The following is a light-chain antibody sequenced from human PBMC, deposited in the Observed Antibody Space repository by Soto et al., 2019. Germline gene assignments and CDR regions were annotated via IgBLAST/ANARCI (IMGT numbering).Light chain of an antibody. CDR3: LQDYTYPRT. Sequence: AIQMTQSPSSLSASVGDRVIITCRASQDIRNDLGWYQQKPGTAPKLLIYGASTLQSGVPSRFSCSGSGTDFTLTISSLQPGDFAVYYCLQDYTYPRTFGQGTKVEVK. CDR1: QDIRND. J-gene: IGKJ1*01. CDR2: GAS. V-gene: IGKV1-6*01.